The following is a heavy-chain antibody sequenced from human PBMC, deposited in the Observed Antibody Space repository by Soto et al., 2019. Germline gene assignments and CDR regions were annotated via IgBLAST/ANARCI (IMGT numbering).Heavy chain of an antibody. CDR1: GGSISSGGYS. J-gene: IGHJ5*02. D-gene: IGHD3-10*01. CDR3: AREAPGILNWFAP. V-gene: IGHV4-31*03. Sequence: SETLSLTCTVSGGSISSGGYSWSWIRQHPGKGLEWIGYIYHSGSTYYNPSLKSRVTISVDTSKNQFSLKLSSVTAADTAVYYCAREAPGILNWFAPWVQGSLVTVSS. CDR2: IYHSGST.